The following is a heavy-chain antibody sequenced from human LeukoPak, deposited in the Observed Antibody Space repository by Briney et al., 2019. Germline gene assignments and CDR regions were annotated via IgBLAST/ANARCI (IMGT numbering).Heavy chain of an antibody. CDR3: AKETATYYYDSSGYPDY. D-gene: IGHD3-22*01. V-gene: IGHV3-23*01. Sequence: GGSLRLSWAASGFTFSSYGMSWVRQAPGQGLESVSAISGSGGSTYYADSVKGRFTISRDNSKNTLYLQMNSLRAEDTAVYYCAKETATYYYDSSGYPDYWGQGTLVTVSS. CDR1: GFTFSSYG. J-gene: IGHJ4*02. CDR2: ISGSGGST.